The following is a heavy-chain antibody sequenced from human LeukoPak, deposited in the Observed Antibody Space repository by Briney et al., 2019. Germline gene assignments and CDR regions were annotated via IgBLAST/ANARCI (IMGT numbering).Heavy chain of an antibody. CDR2: IYTSGST. J-gene: IGHJ4*02. CDR3: ARDLIVGATNFDY. Sequence: SETLSLTCTVSGGSISSGNYYWSWIRQPAGKGLEWIGRIYTSGSTKYNPSLKSRVTISVDTSKNQFSLKLSSVTAADTAVYYCARDLIVGATNFDYWGQGTLVTVSS. D-gene: IGHD1-26*01. V-gene: IGHV4-61*02. CDR1: GGSISSGNYY.